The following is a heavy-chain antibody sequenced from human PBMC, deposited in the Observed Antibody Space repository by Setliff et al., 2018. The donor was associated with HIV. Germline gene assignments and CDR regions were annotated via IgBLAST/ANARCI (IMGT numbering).Heavy chain of an antibody. CDR3: TRHSTDPWSPLDY. D-gene: IGHD4-4*01. CDR2: IKEDGSEK. Sequence: GGSLKLSCAASGFRFSDYYMNWIRQAPGKGLKWVANIKEDGSEKYYVDSVKGRFTISRDDSKNTAYLQMDSLKTEDTAVYYCTRHSTDPWSPLDYWGQGTLVTVSS. J-gene: IGHJ4*02. CDR1: GFRFSDYY. V-gene: IGHV3-7*03.